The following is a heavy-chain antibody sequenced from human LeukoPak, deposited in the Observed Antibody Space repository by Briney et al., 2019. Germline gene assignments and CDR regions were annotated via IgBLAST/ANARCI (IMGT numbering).Heavy chain of an antibody. D-gene: IGHD3-10*01. J-gene: IGHJ4*02. Sequence: GGSLRLSCAASGFTFSDHCMSWIRQAPGKGLERVSYISDSSRYTHFADSVKGRFTISRDNAKNSLYLQMNSLRAEDTAVYYCARSYYGSQGNFDYWGQGTLVTVSS. CDR2: ISDSSRYT. V-gene: IGHV3-11*03. CDR1: GFTFSDHC. CDR3: ARSYYGSQGNFDY.